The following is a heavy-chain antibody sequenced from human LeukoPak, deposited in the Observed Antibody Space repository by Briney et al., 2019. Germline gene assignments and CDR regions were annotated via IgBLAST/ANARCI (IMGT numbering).Heavy chain of an antibody. J-gene: IGHJ5*02. V-gene: IGHV4-31*03. D-gene: IGHD4-17*01. Sequence: SETLSLTCTVSGGSISSGGYSWSWIRQHPGKGLEWIGYIYYSGSTYYNPSLKSRVTISVDTSKNQFSLKLSSVTAADTAVYYCARATYGDFDPWGQGTLVTVSS. CDR3: ARATYGDFDP. CDR1: GGSISSGGYS. CDR2: IYYSGST.